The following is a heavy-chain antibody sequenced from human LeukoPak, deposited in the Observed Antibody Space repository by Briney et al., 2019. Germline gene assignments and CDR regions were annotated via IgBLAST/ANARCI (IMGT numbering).Heavy chain of an antibody. V-gene: IGHV3-64*01. CDR2: ISANGAAT. CDR1: GFTLSNYG. J-gene: IGHJ4*02. D-gene: IGHD6-13*01. CDR3: AREYSSTWYDLDH. Sequence: GGSLRLSCAAPGFTLSNYGMHWVRQAPGKGLEYVSSISANGAATYHAKSVDGRFTISRDNSKNTLYLQMGSLRAEDMAVYYCAREYSSTWYDLDHWGQGTLVTVSS.